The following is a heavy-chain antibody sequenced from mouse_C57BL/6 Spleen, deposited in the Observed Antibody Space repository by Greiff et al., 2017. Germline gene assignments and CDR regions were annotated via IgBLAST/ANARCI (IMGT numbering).Heavy chain of an antibody. D-gene: IGHD2-1*01. J-gene: IGHJ2*01. CDR3: ARGEIRSTFDY. Sequence: VQLQQSGPGLVKPSQSLSLTCSVTGYSITSGYYWNWIRQFPGNKLEWMGYISYDGSNNYNPSLKNRISITRDTSKNQFFLKLNSVTTEDTATYYCARGEIRSTFDYWGQGTTLTVSS. V-gene: IGHV3-6*01. CDR2: ISYDGSN. CDR1: GYSITSGYY.